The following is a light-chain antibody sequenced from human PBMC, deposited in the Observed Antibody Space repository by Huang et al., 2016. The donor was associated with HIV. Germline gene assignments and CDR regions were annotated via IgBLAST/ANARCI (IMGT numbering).Light chain of an antibody. CDR1: QSVSTY. Sequence: EIVLTQSPATLSLSPGERATLSCRASQSVSTYLAWYQQKPGQAPRLRIYDASNRAAGIPARFSGSGSGTDFTLTISSLEPEDFAVYYCQQRSKWPLTLGGGTKVEIK. CDR3: QQRSKWPLT. J-gene: IGKJ4*01. V-gene: IGKV3-11*01. CDR2: DAS.